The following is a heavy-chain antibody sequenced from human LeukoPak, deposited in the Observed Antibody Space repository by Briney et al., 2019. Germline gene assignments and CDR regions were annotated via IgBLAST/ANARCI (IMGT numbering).Heavy chain of an antibody. CDR3: AKAPGKVAGSMYFDY. Sequence: GRSLRLSCAASGFTFSSYAMHWVRQAPGKGLEWVAVISYDGSNKYYADSVKGRFTISRDNSKNTLYLQMNSLRAEDTAVYYCAKAPGKVAGSMYFDYWGQGTLVTVSS. V-gene: IGHV3-30-3*01. D-gene: IGHD6-19*01. J-gene: IGHJ4*02. CDR2: ISYDGSNK. CDR1: GFTFSSYA.